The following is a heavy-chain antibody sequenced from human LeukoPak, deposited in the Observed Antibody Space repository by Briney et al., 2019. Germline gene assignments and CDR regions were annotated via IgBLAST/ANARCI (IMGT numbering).Heavy chain of an antibody. CDR3: ASWSPGHFDY. Sequence: ASVKVSCKASGGTFISYTISWVRQAPGQGVEWMGRIIPILGIANYAQKFQGRVTITADKSTSTAYMELSSLRSEDTAVYYCASWSPGHFDYWGQGTLVTVSS. CDR2: IIPILGIA. D-gene: IGHD1-14*01. J-gene: IGHJ4*02. V-gene: IGHV1-69*02. CDR1: GGTFISYT.